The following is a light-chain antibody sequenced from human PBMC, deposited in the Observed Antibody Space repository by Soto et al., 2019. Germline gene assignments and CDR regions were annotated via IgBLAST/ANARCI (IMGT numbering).Light chain of an antibody. CDR2: KAS. CDR1: QSINSW. V-gene: IGKV1-5*03. J-gene: IGKJ1*01. Sequence: DIQMTQSPSTLSVSIGDRVTITCRASQSINSWLAWYQQKPGKAPKLLIYKASNLESGVPSRFSGSGSGTEFTLTISSLQPDDYATYYCQQYNSYPWTFGQGTKVEIK. CDR3: QQYNSYPWT.